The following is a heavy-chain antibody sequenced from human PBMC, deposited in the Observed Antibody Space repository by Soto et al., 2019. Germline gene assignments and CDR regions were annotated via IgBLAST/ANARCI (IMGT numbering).Heavy chain of an antibody. J-gene: IGHJ6*02. CDR2: IKQDGSER. CDR1: GFTFSTYW. D-gene: IGHD3-22*01. CDR3: ARDKAVVIPPGYYYAMAV. V-gene: IGHV3-7*01. Sequence: GGSLRLSCAASGFTFSTYWMTWVRQAPGKGLEWVANIKQDGSERYYVDSVKGRFTISRDNNKNSLFLQMSSLRAEDTALYYCARDKAVVIPPGYYYAMAVWGQGTTVTVSS.